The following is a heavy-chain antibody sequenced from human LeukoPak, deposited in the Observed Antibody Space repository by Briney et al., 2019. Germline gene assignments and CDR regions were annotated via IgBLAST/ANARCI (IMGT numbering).Heavy chain of an antibody. CDR3: ARHARSGYYTCYFDS. V-gene: IGHV4-59*08. D-gene: IGHD3-3*01. CDR2: IYYSGST. Sequence: SETLSLTWTVSGGSISSYYWSWIRQPRGKGLEWIGYIYYSGSTNYNPSLKSRVTISVDTSKNQFSLKLSSVTAADTAVYYCARHARSGYYTCYFDSWGQGTLVTVSS. J-gene: IGHJ4*02. CDR1: GGSISSYY.